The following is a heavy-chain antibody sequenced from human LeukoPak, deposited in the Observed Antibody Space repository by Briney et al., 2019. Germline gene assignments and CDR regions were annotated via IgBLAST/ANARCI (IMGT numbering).Heavy chain of an antibody. Sequence: GGSLRLSCAASGFTFSSYGMNWVRQAPGKGLEWVSSISSSSSYIYYADSVKGRFTISRDNAKNSLYLQMNSLRAEDTAVYYCARDRSCSSGGVRWFDPWGQGTLVTVSS. CDR2: ISSSSSYI. V-gene: IGHV3-21*01. CDR1: GFTFSSYG. D-gene: IGHD6-19*01. J-gene: IGHJ5*02. CDR3: ARDRSCSSGGVRWFDP.